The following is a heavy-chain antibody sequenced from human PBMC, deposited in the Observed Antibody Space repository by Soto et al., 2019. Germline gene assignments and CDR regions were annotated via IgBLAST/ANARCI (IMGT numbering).Heavy chain of an antibody. CDR1: AFSFSRYA. CDR2: ISYDGSNK. J-gene: IGHJ4*02. CDR3: ARPYSSGWYGDLDY. V-gene: IGHV3-30-3*01. Sequence: ARYLRISCTASAFSFSRYAMHWVRQAPGKGLAWVAVISYDGSNKYYADSVKGRFTISRDNSKNTMYLQMNSLRVEDTAVYYCARPYSSGWYGDLDYWGQGNLVTFSS. D-gene: IGHD6-19*01.